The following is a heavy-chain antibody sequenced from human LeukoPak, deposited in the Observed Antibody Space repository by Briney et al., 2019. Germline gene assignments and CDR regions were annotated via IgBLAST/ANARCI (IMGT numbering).Heavy chain of an antibody. V-gene: IGHV4-39*01. Sequence: SETLSLTCTVSGGSISSSSYYWGWIRQPPGKGLEWIGSIYYSGSTYYNPSLKSRVTISVDTSKNQFSLKLSSVTAADTAVYYCARQPGLAYCGSDCYSNWFDPWGQGTLVTVSS. J-gene: IGHJ5*02. D-gene: IGHD2-21*02. CDR3: ARQPGLAYCGSDCYSNWFDP. CDR2: IYYSGST. CDR1: GGSISSSSYY.